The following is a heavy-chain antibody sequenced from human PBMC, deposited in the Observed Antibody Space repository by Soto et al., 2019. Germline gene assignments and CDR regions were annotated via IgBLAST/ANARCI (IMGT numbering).Heavy chain of an antibody. CDR1: GGTFSSYA. Sequence: QVQLVQSGAEVKKPGSSVKVSCKASGGTFSSYAISWVRQAPGQGLEWMGGIIPIFGTANYAQKFQGRVXIXXDDSPSTAYMELSSLRSEDTAVYYCASDPPGRFDPWGQGTLVTVSS. D-gene: IGHD6-13*01. CDR3: ASDPPGRFDP. V-gene: IGHV1-69*12. CDR2: IIPIFGTA. J-gene: IGHJ5*02.